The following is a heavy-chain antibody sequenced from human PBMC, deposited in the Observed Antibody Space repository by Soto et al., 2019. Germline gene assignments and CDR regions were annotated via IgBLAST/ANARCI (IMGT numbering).Heavy chain of an antibody. V-gene: IGHV4-34*01. Sequence: SETLSLTCAVYGGSFSGYYWSWIRQPPGKGLEWIGEINHSGSTNYNPSLKSRVTISVDTSKNQFSLSLRSATAADTAVYYCARGRKEWADYSLSFDYYGLDVWCQGTLVTVSS. D-gene: IGHD4-4*01. CDR3: ARGRKEWADYSLSFDYYGLDV. CDR2: INHSGST. J-gene: IGHJ6*02. CDR1: GGSFSGYY.